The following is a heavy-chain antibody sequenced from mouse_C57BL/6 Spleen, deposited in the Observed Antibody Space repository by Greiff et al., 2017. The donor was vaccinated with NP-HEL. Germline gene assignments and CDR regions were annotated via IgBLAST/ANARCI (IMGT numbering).Heavy chain of an antibody. CDR1: GYTFTDYE. J-gene: IGHJ2*01. CDR2: IDPETGGT. V-gene: IGHV1-15*01. Sequence: VQLKESGAELVRPGASVTLSCKASGYTFTDYEMHWVKQTPVHGLEWIGAIDPETGGTAYNQKFKGKAILTADKSSSTAYMELRSLTSEDSAVYYCTRSARLSGYFDYWGQGTTLTVSS. CDR3: TRSARLSGYFDY. D-gene: IGHD1-1*02.